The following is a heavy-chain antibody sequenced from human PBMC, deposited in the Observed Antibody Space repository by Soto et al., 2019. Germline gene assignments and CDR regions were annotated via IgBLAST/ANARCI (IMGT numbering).Heavy chain of an antibody. Sequence: SVKVSCKAYGYTFTSYGISWVRQAPGQGLEWMGGIIPIFGTANYAQKFQGRVTITADKSTSTAYMELSSLRSEDTAVYYCASTSLVRDYGADGAFDIWGQGTMVTVSS. V-gene: IGHV1-69*06. D-gene: IGHD4-17*01. CDR1: GYTFTSYG. J-gene: IGHJ3*02. CDR2: IIPIFGTA. CDR3: ASTSLVRDYGADGAFDI.